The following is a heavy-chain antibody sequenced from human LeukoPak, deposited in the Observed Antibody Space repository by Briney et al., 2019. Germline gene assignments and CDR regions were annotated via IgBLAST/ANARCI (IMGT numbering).Heavy chain of an antibody. D-gene: IGHD4-17*01. CDR1: GFTFGNHW. CDR3: ARGNGDYAIHPDY. V-gene: IGHV3-7*05. Sequence: GGSLRLSCVGSGFTFGNHWMTWVRQAPGKGLEWVASIKQDGTEDYYVDSVKGRFTISRDNANSSLFLQMTSLRAEDTAVYYCARGNGDYAIHPDYWGQGTLVTVSS. CDR2: IKQDGTED. J-gene: IGHJ4*02.